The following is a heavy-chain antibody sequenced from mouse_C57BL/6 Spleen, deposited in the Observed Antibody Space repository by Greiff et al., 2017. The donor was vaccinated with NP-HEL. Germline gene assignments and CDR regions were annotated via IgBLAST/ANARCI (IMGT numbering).Heavy chain of an antibody. Sequence: QVQLQQPGAELVKPGASVKLSCKASGYTFTSYWMPWVKQRPGQGLEWIGEIDPSDSYTNYNQKFKGKATLTVDTSSSTAYMQLSSLTSEDSAVYYCARRGYDAMDYWGQGTSVTVSS. J-gene: IGHJ4*01. CDR1: GYTFTSYW. CDR2: IDPSDSYT. V-gene: IGHV1-50*01. CDR3: ARRGYDAMDY.